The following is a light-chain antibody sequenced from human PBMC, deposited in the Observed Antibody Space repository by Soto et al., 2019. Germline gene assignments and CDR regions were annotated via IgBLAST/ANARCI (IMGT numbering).Light chain of an antibody. J-gene: IGKJ4*01. Sequence: DLPMTQSPSSLSASVGDRVTITCRASQSISTYLNWYQQKPGKAPTLLMYAASSLQTGVPRRFSGSGSGTDFTLTISSVQPEDFATYYCQQSYSSLALTFGGGTKVEIK. V-gene: IGKV1-39*01. CDR2: AAS. CDR1: QSISTY. CDR3: QQSYSSLALT.